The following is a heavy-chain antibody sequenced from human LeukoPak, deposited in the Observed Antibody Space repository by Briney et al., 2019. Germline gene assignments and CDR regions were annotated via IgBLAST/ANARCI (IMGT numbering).Heavy chain of an antibody. V-gene: IGHV1-18*01. CDR3: TRDPAHEEVRGIFIPYFDS. Sequence: ASVKVSCKASGYTFSSYGIIWVRQAPGQGLEWMGWISANSGYTNYAQNPQGRLTMTTDTSTSTAYMELRSLRSDDTAMYYCTRDPAHEEVRGIFIPYFDSWGQGTLVTVSS. CDR2: ISANSGYT. J-gene: IGHJ4*02. D-gene: IGHD3-10*01. CDR1: GYTFSSYG.